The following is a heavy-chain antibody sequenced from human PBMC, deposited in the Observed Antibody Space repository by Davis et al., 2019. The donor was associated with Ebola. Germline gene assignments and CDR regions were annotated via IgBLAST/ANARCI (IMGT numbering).Heavy chain of an antibody. CDR1: GYTFTSYG. D-gene: IGHD3-22*01. CDR2: ISAYNGNT. V-gene: IGHV1-18*01. J-gene: IGHJ4*02. Sequence: ASVKVSCKASGYTFTSYGISWVRQAPGQGLEWMGWISAYNGNTYYAQKLQGRVTMTTDTSTSTAYMELRSLRSEDTAVYYCATGNIYYYDSSGYRQIDYWGQGTLVTVSS. CDR3: ATGNIYYYDSSGYRQIDY.